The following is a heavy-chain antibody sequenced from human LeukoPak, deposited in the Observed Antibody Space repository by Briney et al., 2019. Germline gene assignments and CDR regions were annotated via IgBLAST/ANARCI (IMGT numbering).Heavy chain of an antibody. CDR3: ATGLRYFDWLIH. CDR1: GYTLTELS. D-gene: IGHD3-9*01. Sequence: ASVKVSCKVSGYTLTELSMHWVRQAPGKGLEWMGGFDPEDGETIYAQKFQGRVTMTEDTSTDTAYMELSSLRSEDTAVYYCATGLRYFDWLIHWGQGTLVTVPS. J-gene: IGHJ5*02. V-gene: IGHV1-24*01. CDR2: FDPEDGET.